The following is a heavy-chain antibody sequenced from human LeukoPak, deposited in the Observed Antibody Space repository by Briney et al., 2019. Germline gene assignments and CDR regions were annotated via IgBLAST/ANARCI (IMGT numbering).Heavy chain of an antibody. Sequence: GGSLRLSCAASGFSFSSYGMHWVRQAPGKGLEWVAFIRFDGSDKYYADSVKGRFTISRDTSKNTLILQLNSLRAEDTAVYYCTKDSTYHYDSSAYYLFDYWGQGTLVTVPS. CDR1: GFSFSSYG. CDR2: IRFDGSDK. V-gene: IGHV3-30*02. D-gene: IGHD3-22*01. CDR3: TKDSTYHYDSSAYYLFDY. J-gene: IGHJ4*02.